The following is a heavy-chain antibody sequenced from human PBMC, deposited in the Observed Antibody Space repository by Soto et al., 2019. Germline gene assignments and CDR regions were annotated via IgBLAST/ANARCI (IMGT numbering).Heavy chain of an antibody. V-gene: IGHV3-74*01. Sequence: GGSLRLSCAASGFTFSSYWMHWVRQAPGKGLVWVSRINSDGSSTSYADSVKGRFTISRDNAKNTLYLQMNSLRAEDTAVYYCAVYYDTLTGYHFDYWGQGTLVTVSS. J-gene: IGHJ4*02. CDR1: GFTFSSYW. D-gene: IGHD3-9*01. CDR2: INSDGSST. CDR3: AVYYDTLTGYHFDY.